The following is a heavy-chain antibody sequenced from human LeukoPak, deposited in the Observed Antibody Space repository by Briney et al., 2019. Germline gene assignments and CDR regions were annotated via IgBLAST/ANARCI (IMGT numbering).Heavy chain of an antibody. CDR3: AKDLIAVAGEGYYYGMDV. CDR1: GFTFSSYG. V-gene: IGHV3-30*18. CDR2: ISYDGSNK. J-gene: IGHJ6*02. Sequence: GGSLRLSCAASGFTFSSYGMHWVRQAPGKGQEWVAVISYDGSNKYYADSVKGRFTISRDNSKNTLYLQMNSLRAEDTAVYYCAKDLIAVAGEGYYYGMDVWGQGTTVTVSS. D-gene: IGHD6-19*01.